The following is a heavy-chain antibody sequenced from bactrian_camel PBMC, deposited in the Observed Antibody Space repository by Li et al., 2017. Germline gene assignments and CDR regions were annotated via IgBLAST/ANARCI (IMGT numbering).Heavy chain of an antibody. CDR2: IKTDGST. V-gene: IGHV3S55*01. J-gene: IGHJ4*01. D-gene: IGHD4*01. CDR3: VSGPATGTLATMLRNQQLWLR. Sequence: QVQLVESGGGTVQAGGSLRLSCTASGFTFDDTDMGWYRQAPGNECELVSAIKTDGSTYYTDSVKGRFTISQDNAKKTVYLQMNNLRPEDTAMYFCVSGPATGTLATMLRNQQLWLRWGQGTQVTVS. CDR1: GFTFDDTD.